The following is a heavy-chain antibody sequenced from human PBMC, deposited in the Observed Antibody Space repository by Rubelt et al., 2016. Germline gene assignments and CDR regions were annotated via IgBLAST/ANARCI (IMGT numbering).Heavy chain of an antibody. V-gene: IGHV3-30*04. D-gene: IGHD3-3*01. CDR3: AREGVTIFGVVIPGPIDY. CDR1: RSYN. Sequence: RSYNMHWVRQAPGKGLEWVAVTSYDASNKYYEDSVKGRFTISRDNSKNTLYLQMNSLRAEDTAVYYCAREGVTIFGVVIPGPIDYWGQGTLVTVSS. J-gene: IGHJ4*02. CDR2: TSYDASNK.